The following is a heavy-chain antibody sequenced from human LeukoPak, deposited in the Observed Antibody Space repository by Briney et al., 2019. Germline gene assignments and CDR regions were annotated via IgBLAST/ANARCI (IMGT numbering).Heavy chain of an antibody. Sequence: SQTLSLTCAISGDSVSSNSAAWNWIRQSPSRGLEWLGRTYYRSKWYNDYAVSVKSRITINPDTSKNQFSLQLNSVTPEDTAVYYYARGVYCSSTSCPYYFDYWGQGTLVTVSS. CDR1: GDSVSSNSAA. CDR3: ARGVYCSSTSCPYYFDY. J-gene: IGHJ4*02. D-gene: IGHD2-2*01. V-gene: IGHV6-1*01. CDR2: TYYRSKWYN.